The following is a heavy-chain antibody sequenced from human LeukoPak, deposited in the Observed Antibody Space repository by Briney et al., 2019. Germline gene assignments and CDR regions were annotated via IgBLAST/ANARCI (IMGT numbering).Heavy chain of an antibody. CDR2: INHSGST. CDR1: GGSFSGYY. D-gene: IGHD3-3*01. Sequence: SETLSLTCAVYGGSFSGYYWSWIRQPPGKGLEWIGEINHSGSTNYNPSLKSRVTISVDTSKNQFSLKLSSVTAADTDVYYCAGYYDFWSGYLDYWGQGTLVTVSS. CDR3: AGYYDFWSGYLDY. V-gene: IGHV4-34*01. J-gene: IGHJ4*02.